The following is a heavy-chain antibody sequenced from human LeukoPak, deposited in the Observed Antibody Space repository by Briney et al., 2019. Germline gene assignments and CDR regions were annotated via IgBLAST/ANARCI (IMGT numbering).Heavy chain of an antibody. CDR1: AFTFSDHG. CDR2: IAADGGVK. J-gene: IGHJ4*02. D-gene: IGHD2-15*01. Sequence: GTSLRLSCVASAFTFSDHGMDWVRQAPGKGLEWVAVIAADGGVKHYADSVKGRFTLSRDNSKNTLFLQMNSLSVEDTAVYYCAREATWGQWYFDHWGQGTPVTVS. V-gene: IGHV3-30*03. CDR3: AREATWGQWYFDH.